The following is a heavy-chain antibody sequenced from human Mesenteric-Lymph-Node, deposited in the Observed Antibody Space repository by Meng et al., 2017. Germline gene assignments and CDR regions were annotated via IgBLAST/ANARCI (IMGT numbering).Heavy chain of an antibody. CDR1: GYTFTNYA. V-gene: IGHV1-3*01. Sequence: QVQLVQSGAEGKKPGAAGKVAGKASGYTFTNYAIQWVRQAPGQRLEWMGWINSGNGKTKYSEKFQGRVTITRDTSATTAYMELSSLRSEDMAVYYCARGLWEQSRYYFDSWGQGTLVTVSS. J-gene: IGHJ4*02. CDR2: INSGNGKT. CDR3: ARGLWEQSRYYFDS. D-gene: IGHD1-26*01.